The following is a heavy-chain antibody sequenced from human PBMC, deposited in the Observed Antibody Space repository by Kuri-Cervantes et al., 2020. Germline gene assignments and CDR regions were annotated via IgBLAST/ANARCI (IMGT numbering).Heavy chain of an antibody. CDR2: INPNSGGT. CDR1: GYTFTGYY. Sequence: ASVKVSCKASGYTFTGYYMHWVRQAPGQGLEWMGWINPNSGGTNYAQKFQGRVTMTRDTPISTAYMELSRLRSDDTAVYYCARGLTLYYDRREIFDYWGQGTLVTVSS. D-gene: IGHD3-22*01. V-gene: IGHV1-2*02. CDR3: ARGLTLYYDRREIFDY. J-gene: IGHJ4*02.